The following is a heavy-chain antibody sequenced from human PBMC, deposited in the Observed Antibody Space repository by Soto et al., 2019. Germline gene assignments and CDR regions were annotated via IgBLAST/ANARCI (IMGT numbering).Heavy chain of an antibody. V-gene: IGHV3-30*18. CDR2: TSYDGNNK. CDR3: VKGGGSARDFDY. D-gene: IGHD1-26*01. Sequence: QVQLVDSGGDVVQPGGSLRLSCTGSGFTFGNYGMHWVRQAPGKGLEWVASTSYDGNNKYYADSLKGRFTISRDNSKKMVYLQMTSLGPEDTAVYYCVKGGGSARDFDYWGQGALVTVSS. J-gene: IGHJ4*02. CDR1: GFTFGNYG.